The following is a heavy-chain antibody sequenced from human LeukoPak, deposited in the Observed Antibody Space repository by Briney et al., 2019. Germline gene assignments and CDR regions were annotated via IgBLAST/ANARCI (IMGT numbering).Heavy chain of an antibody. CDR3: ARQAYYYDSSGYYLNA. V-gene: IGHV4-61*01. D-gene: IGHD3-22*01. J-gene: IGHJ5*02. Sequence: SETLSLTCTVSGGSVSSGSYYWSWIRQPPGKGLEWIGYVYYHGGTNYNPSLKSRVTISVDTSKNQFSLKLTSVTAADTAVYYCARQAYYYDSSGYYLNAWGQGTLVTVSS. CDR2: VYYHGGT. CDR1: GGSVSSGSYY.